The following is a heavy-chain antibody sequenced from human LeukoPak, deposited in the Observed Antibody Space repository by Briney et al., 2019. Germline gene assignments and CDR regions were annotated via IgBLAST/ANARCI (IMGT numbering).Heavy chain of an antibody. CDR3: ASSRDPGYSSSRIPPLDY. J-gene: IGHJ4*02. CDR1: GFTFSSYG. CDR2: ISYDGSNK. V-gene: IGHV3-30*03. Sequence: GGSLRLSCAASGFTFSSYGMHWVRQAPGKGLEWVAVISYDGSNKYYADSVKGRFTISRDNSKNTLYLQMNSLRAEDTAVYYCASSRDPGYSSSRIPPLDYWGQGTLVTVSS. D-gene: IGHD6-13*01.